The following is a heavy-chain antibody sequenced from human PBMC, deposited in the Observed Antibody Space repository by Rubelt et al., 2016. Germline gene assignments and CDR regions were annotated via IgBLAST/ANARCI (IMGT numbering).Heavy chain of an antibody. D-gene: IGHD6-13*01. CDR2: ISAYNGNT. V-gene: IGHV1-18*01. J-gene: IGHJ4*02. CDR1: GYTFTSYG. Sequence: GKKPGASVKVSCKASGYTFTSYGISWVRQAPGQGLEWMGWISAYNGNTNYAQKLQGRVTMTRDTSISTAYMELSRLRSDDTAVYYCARKERSSSWAKLDYWGQGTLVTVSS. CDR3: ARKERSSSWAKLDY.